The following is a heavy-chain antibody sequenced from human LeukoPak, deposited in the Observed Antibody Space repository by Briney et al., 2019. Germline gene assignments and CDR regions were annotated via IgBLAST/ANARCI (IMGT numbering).Heavy chain of an antibody. CDR1: GGSISSSY. D-gene: IGHD5-12*01. CDR3: ARRDIVAGFDP. V-gene: IGHV4-59*08. Sequence: SETLSLTXTVSGGSISSSYWSWIRQPPGKGLEWIGYIYYSGSTNYNPSLKSRVTISVDTSKNQFSLKLSSVTAADTAVYYCARRDIVAGFDPWGQGTLVTVSS. CDR2: IYYSGST. J-gene: IGHJ5*02.